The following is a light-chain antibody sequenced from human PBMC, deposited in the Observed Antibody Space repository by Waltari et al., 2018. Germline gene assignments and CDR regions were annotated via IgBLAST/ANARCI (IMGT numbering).Light chain of an antibody. CDR3: QRYYSFPLS. Sequence: DIQMTQSPSTLSASVGDRVTITCRASQNIESWVAWYQQRPGKGPKLLIYETSTLEVGVPSRFIGSRAGTDFTLTISSLQPDDFSTYFCQRYYSFPLSFGGGTKVEIE. V-gene: IGKV1-5*03. CDR1: QNIESW. CDR2: ETS. J-gene: IGKJ4*01.